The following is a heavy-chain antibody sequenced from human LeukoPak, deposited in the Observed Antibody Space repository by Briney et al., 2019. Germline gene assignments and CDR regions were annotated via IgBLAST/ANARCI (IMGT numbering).Heavy chain of an antibody. CDR3: ARLSSVTYCSGGSCSRGGYDY. V-gene: IGHV4-39*01. CDR1: GGSITSSPYY. CDR2: IYYSGTT. J-gene: IGHJ4*02. D-gene: IGHD2-15*01. Sequence: PSETLSLTCTVSGGSITSSPYYWGWIRQAPGKALQWIAKIYYSGTTAYNPSLKRRVTISVDTHKNQSSLELTSVTAADTAVYYCARLSSVTYCSGGSCSRGGYDYWGQGTLVTVSS.